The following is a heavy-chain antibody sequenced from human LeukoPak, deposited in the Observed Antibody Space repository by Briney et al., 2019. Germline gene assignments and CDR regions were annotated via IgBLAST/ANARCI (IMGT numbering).Heavy chain of an antibody. D-gene: IGHD4-17*01. CDR1: GFTFSSSA. CDR2: ISGSGSGGST. CDR3: AKVPRGYGATGYFDY. V-gene: IGHV3-23*01. J-gene: IGHJ4*02. Sequence: GGSLRLSCAASGFTFSSSAMSWVRQAPGKGLEWVSNISGSGSGGSTYYADSAKGRFTISRDNSKNTLYLQMNSLRAEDTAVYYCAKVPRGYGATGYFDYWGQGTLVTVSS.